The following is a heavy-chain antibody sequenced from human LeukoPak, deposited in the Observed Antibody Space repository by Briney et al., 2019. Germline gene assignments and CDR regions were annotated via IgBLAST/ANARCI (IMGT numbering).Heavy chain of an antibody. CDR1: GYSISSGYY. J-gene: IGHJ4*02. Sequence: SETLSLTCAVSGYSISSGYYWGWIRQPPGKGLEWIGSIYHSGSTYYNPSLKSRVTISVDTSKNQFSLKLSSVTAADTVAYYCARPSLVPAAIMNWGQGTLVTVSS. V-gene: IGHV4-38-2*01. CDR3: ARPSLVPAAIMN. D-gene: IGHD2-2*02. CDR2: IYHSGST.